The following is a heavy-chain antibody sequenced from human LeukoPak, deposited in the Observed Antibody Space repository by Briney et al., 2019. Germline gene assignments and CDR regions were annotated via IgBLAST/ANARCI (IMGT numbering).Heavy chain of an antibody. V-gene: IGHV3-43*02. CDR3: AKDIYQYKLLRDNYFDY. D-gene: IGHD2-2*01. CDR1: GFTFADYA. J-gene: IGHJ4*02. Sequence: GGSLRLSCVASGFTFADYAMHWVRQAPGKGLEWVSPISADGGSTYYADSVKGRFTISRDNSKNSLYLQMNSLRTEDTAFYYCAKDIYQYKLLRDNYFDYWGQGTLVTVSS. CDR2: ISADGGST.